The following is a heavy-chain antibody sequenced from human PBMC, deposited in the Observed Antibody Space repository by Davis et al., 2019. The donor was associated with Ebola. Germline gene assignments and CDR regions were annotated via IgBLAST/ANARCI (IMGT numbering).Heavy chain of an antibody. Sequence: SLKISCAASGFTFDDYAMHWVRQAPGKGLEWVSGISWNSGSIGYADSAKGRFTISRDNAKNSLYLQMNSLRAEDTALYYCAKGSLGSYYEYTDYWGQGTLVTVSS. CDR1: GFTFDDYA. CDR3: AKGSLGSYYEYTDY. V-gene: IGHV3-9*01. D-gene: IGHD1-26*01. CDR2: ISWNSGSI. J-gene: IGHJ4*02.